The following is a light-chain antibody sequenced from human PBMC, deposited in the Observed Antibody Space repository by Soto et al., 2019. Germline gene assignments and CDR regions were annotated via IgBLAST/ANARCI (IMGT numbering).Light chain of an antibody. CDR3: QQANSFP. CDR1: QGISSW. J-gene: IGKJ3*01. V-gene: IGKV1-12*02. CDR2: DAS. Sequence: DIQMTQSPSSVSASVGDIVTITCRASQGISSWLARYQQKPGKAPKLLIYDASSLQSGVPSRFSGSGSGTDFTFTISSLQPEDFGTYYCQQANSFPFGPGTKVDIK.